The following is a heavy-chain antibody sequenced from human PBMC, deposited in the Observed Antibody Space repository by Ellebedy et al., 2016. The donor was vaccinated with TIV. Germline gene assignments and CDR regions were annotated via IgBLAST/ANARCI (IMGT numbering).Heavy chain of an antibody. CDR3: ARVTTVKGSWWFDP. CDR1: GGSISSYY. D-gene: IGHD4-17*01. V-gene: IGHV4-59*01. J-gene: IGHJ5*02. Sequence: MPSETLSLTCTVSGGSISSYYWSWIRQPPGKGLEWIGYIYYSGSTNYNPSLKSRVTISVDTSKNQFSLKLSSVTAADTAVYYCARVTTVKGSWWFDPWGQGTLVTVSS. CDR2: IYYSGST.